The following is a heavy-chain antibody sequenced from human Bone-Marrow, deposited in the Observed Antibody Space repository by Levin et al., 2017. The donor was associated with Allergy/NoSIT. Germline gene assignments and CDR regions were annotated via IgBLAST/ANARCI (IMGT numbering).Heavy chain of an antibody. CDR3: ARGHYDFWSAFNY. J-gene: IGHJ4*02. CDR2: VSSDGTNP. Sequence: GESLKISCATSGFTFSNYYMHWVRQAPGKGLEWVAVVSSDGTNPYYADSVKGRFTISRDNSKSTLHLQINSLKPEDTAVYYCARGHYDFWSAFNYWGQGTLVTVSS. CDR1: GFTFSNYY. V-gene: IGHV3-30-3*01. D-gene: IGHD3-3*01.